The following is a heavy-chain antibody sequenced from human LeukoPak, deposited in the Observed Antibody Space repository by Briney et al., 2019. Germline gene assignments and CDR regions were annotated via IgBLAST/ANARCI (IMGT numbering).Heavy chain of an antibody. V-gene: IGHV4-39*01. D-gene: IGHD3-10*01. CDR2: IYYSGST. CDR3: ARRRRYGSGDQYYFDY. J-gene: IGHJ4*02. Sequence: KPSETLSLTCTVSGGSISSSSYYWGWIRQPPGKGLEWIGSIYYSGSTYYNPSLKSRVTISVDTSKNQFSLKLSSVTAADTAVYYCARRRRYGSGDQYYFDYWGQGTLVTVSS. CDR1: GGSISSSSYY.